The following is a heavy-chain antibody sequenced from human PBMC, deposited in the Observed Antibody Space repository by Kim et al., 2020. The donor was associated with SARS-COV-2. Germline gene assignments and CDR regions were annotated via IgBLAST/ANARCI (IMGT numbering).Heavy chain of an antibody. V-gene: IGHV3-23*01. CDR3: AKPFLRVTYGLDV. CDR2: ISGSTGST. Sequence: GGSLRLSCAASGFTFSNYAMNWVRQAPGKGLEWVSSISGSTGSTFYADSVKGRFTISRDISKNTLYLQMNSLRVEDTAVYYCAKPFLRVTYGLDVWGQGTTVTVSS. D-gene: IGHD5-12*01. CDR1: GFTFSNYA. J-gene: IGHJ6*02.